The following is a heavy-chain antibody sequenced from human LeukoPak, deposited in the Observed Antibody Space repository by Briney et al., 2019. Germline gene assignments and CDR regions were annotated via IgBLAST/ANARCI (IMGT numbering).Heavy chain of an antibody. CDR2: ISGSGGRT. Sequence: GGSPRLSCAASGFTFSSYAMNWVRQTPGKGLEWVSAISGSGGRTYYADSVKGRFTISRDNSKNTVSLQSSSLRAEDTAIYYCAKDRAGIDYWSQGTLVTVSS. J-gene: IGHJ4*02. V-gene: IGHV3-23*01. D-gene: IGHD6-13*01. CDR3: AKDRAGIDY. CDR1: GFTFSSYA.